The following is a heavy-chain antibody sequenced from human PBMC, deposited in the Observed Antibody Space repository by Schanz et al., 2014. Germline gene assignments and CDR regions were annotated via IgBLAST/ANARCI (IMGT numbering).Heavy chain of an antibody. J-gene: IGHJ4*02. CDR1: GFTFSTYW. Sequence: VQLVESGGGLVQPGGSVRLSCGASGFTFSTYWMHWVRQAPGKGLEWVAVMWNDGIKTHYADSVKGRFTISRDNSKNTVYLEMNSVRVDDTAVYYCAKDGNLPYCGTASDLDYWGQGTLVAVSS. CDR2: MWNDGIKT. D-gene: IGHD2-21*02. CDR3: AKDGNLPYCGTASDLDY. V-gene: IGHV3-33*06.